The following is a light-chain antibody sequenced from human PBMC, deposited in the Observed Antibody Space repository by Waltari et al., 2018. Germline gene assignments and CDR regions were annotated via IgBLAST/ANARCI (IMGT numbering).Light chain of an antibody. J-gene: IGKJ1*01. V-gene: IGKV3D-20*01. CDR1: QSVASNY. CDR3: QQYAGSPWT. CDR2: DAS. Sequence: ETVLPQSPATLSLSPGDRATLSCGASQSVASNYLAWYQEKPGLAPRLLIYDASSRATGIPARFSGSGSGTDFTLTISRLEPEDFAVYFCQQYAGSPWTFGQGTKVEIK.